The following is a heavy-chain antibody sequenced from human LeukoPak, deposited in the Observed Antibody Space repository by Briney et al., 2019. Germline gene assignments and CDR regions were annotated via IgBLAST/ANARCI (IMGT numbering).Heavy chain of an antibody. J-gene: IGHJ4*02. CDR2: ISSSGGTT. CDR3: VRDDRIAVAGPYYFDY. Sequence: GGSLRLSCAASGFTFTSYGMNWVRQAPGKGLEWVSGISSSGGTTYYTDSVKGRFTISRDNSKNTLSLQMSSLRAEDTAVYYCVRDDRIAVAGPYYFDYWGQGTLVTVSS. V-gene: IGHV3-23*01. CDR1: GFTFTSYG. D-gene: IGHD6-19*01.